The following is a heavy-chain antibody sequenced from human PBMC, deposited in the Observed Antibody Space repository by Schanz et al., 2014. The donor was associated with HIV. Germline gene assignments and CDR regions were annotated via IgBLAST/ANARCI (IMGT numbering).Heavy chain of an antibody. CDR3: TRRLDTTMVPYYYYGMDV. CDR1: GFTFGDYA. J-gene: IGHJ6*02. V-gene: IGHV3-49*03. CDR2: IRSKAYGGTT. Sequence: EVHLLESGGGFVQPGGSLRVSCTASGFTFGDYAMSWFRQAPGKGLEWVGFIRSKAYGGTTEYAASVKGRFTISRDDSKSIAYLQMHSLKTEDTAVYYSTRRLDTTMVPYYYYGMDVWGQGTTVTVSS. D-gene: IGHD5-18*01.